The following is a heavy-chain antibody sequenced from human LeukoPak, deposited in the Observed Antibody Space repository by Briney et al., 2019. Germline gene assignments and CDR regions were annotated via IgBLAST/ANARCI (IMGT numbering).Heavy chain of an antibody. CDR1: GFTFSSYA. Sequence: QPGGSLRLSCGVSGFTFSSYAMSWVRQAPGKGLKWVSSISGSGDTKYYADPVKGQFTISRDNSKNTLYLQMSSLRVEDTAVYYCAKGGSYQYSDYWGQGSLVTVSS. CDR3: AKGGSYQYSDY. D-gene: IGHD3-16*02. J-gene: IGHJ4*02. CDR2: ISGSGDTK. V-gene: IGHV3-23*01.